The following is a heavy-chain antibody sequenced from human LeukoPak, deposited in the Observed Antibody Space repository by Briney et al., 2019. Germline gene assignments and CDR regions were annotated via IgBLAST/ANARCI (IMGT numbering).Heavy chain of an antibody. CDR1: GDSVSSNSAG. D-gene: IGHD3-22*01. J-gene: IGHJ4*02. Sequence: SQTLSLTCAISGDSVSSNSAGWKWIRQSPSRGLEWLGRTYYRSKWSNDYAVSVKSRITINPDTSRNQFSLQLNSVTPEDTAVYYCARYYYDSRGYYYYYFDYWGQGTLVTVSS. V-gene: IGHV6-1*01. CDR3: ARYYYDSRGYYYYYFDY. CDR2: TYYRSKWSN.